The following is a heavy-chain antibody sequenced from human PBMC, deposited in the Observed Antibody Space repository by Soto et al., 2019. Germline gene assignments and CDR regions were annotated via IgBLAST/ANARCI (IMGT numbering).Heavy chain of an antibody. Sequence: ASVKVSCKASGYIFTGYYMHWVRQAPGQGLEWMGWINPNSGGTNYAQRFQGRVTMTRDTSISTAYMELSRLRSDDTAVYYCARTSDSSSGYWGQGTLVTVSS. J-gene: IGHJ4*02. V-gene: IGHV1-2*02. D-gene: IGHD6-19*01. CDR2: INPNSGGT. CDR1: GYIFTGYY. CDR3: ARTSDSSSGY.